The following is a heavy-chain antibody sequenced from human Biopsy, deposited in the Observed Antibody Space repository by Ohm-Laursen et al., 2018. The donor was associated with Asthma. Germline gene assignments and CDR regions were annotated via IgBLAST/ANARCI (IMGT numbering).Heavy chain of an antibody. D-gene: IGHD3-10*01. V-gene: IGHV4-4*02. CDR1: GGSISVSNW. CDR3: ARSPYYYGLLGPTRGFGVYAV. Sequence: SETLSLTCDVSGGSISVSNWWSWVRQPPGRGLEWIGQIYHLGNANYNPSLKSRVTMSVDKSKNQFSLKLTSVTAADMAVYYCARSPYYYGLLGPTRGFGVYAVWGHGALVTVSS. CDR2: IYHLGNA. J-gene: IGHJ3*01.